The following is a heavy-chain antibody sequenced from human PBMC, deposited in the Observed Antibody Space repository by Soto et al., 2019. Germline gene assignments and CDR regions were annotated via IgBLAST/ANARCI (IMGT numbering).Heavy chain of an antibody. CDR1: GGSFSGYY. J-gene: IGHJ4*02. CDR3: ARVYYDFWRQIDY. V-gene: IGHV4-34*01. D-gene: IGHD3-3*01. Sequence: QVQLQQWGAGLLKPSETLSLTCAVYGGSFSGYYWSWIRQPPGKGLEWIGEINHSGSTNYNPSLKSRVTISVDTSKNQFSLKLSSVTAAATAVYYCARVYYDFWRQIDYWGQGTLVTVSS. CDR2: INHSGST.